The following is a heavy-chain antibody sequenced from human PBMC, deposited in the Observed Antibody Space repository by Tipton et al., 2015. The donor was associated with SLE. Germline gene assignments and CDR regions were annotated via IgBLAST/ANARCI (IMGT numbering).Heavy chain of an antibody. CDR3: ARGTYYYDTSGYWTANYFDY. J-gene: IGHJ4*02. D-gene: IGHD3-22*01. CDR1: GRPFNGYH. Sequence: TLSLTCTVSGRPFNGYHWSWIRQSPEKSLEWIGYIYYDGTPNYNPSLQSRVTISIDTSRNQFSLKVTSVTAADTAVYFCARGTYYYDTSGYWTANYFDYWGLGTLVAVSS. CDR2: IYYDGTP. V-gene: IGHV4-59*01.